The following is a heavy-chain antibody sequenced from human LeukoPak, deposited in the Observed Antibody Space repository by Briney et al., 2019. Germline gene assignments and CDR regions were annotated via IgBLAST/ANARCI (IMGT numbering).Heavy chain of an antibody. Sequence: ASVKVSCKASGYTFTGYYMHWVRQAPGQGLEWMGWINPNSSGTNYAQKFQGRVTMTRDTSISTAYMELSRLRSDDTAVYYCARGSRSLQWLVPTDYWGQGTLVTVSS. CDR3: ARGSRSLQWLVPTDY. CDR2: INPNSSGT. J-gene: IGHJ4*02. D-gene: IGHD6-19*01. CDR1: GYTFTGYY. V-gene: IGHV1-2*02.